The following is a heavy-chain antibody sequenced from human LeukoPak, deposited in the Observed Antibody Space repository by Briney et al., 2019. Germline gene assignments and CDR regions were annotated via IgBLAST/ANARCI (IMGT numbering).Heavy chain of an antibody. CDR2: IYHSGST. J-gene: IGHJ6*03. Sequence: SETPSLTCAVSGYSISSGYYWGWIRQPPGKGLEWIGSIYHSGSTYYNPSLKSRVTISVDTSKNQFSLKLSSVTAADTAVYYCARLLGRTFYYMDVWGKGTTVTVSS. D-gene: IGHD2-2*01. V-gene: IGHV4-38-2*01. CDR1: GYSISSGYY. CDR3: ARLLGRTFYYMDV.